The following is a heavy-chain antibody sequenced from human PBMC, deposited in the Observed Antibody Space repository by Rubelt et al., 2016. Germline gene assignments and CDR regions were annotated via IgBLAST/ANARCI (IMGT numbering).Heavy chain of an antibody. Sequence: TFSSYGMHWVRQAPGKGLEWVAVIWYDGSNKYYADSVKGRFTISRDNSKNTLYLQMNSLRAEDTAVYYCARGEGYCTNGACYPFDYWGQGTLVTVSS. CDR1: TFSSYG. D-gene: IGHD2-8*01. J-gene: IGHJ4*02. CDR3: ARGEGYCTNGACYPFDY. CDR2: IWYDGSNK. V-gene: IGHV3-33*01.